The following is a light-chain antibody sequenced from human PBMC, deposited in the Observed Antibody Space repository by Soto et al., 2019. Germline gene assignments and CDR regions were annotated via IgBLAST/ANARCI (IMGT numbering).Light chain of an antibody. V-gene: IGKV3D-20*01. J-gene: IGKJ2*01. Sequence: EIVLTQSPAALSLSPGERATLSCGASQRVDNNYVAWYHQKPGLAPRLLIYDAFNTTTGIPDRFSGGGSATPFTLTLSSLEPEDVAGYYWHQYVTSPYTFGQWTKVLSK. CDR3: HQYVTSPYT. CDR2: DAF. CDR1: QRVDNNY.